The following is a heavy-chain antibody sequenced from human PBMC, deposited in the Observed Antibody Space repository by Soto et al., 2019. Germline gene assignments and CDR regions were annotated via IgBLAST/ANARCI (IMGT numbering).Heavy chain of an antibody. V-gene: IGHV1-18*01. CDR2: ISAYNGNT. CDR3: ARVKYRPPYYYYYGMDV. CDR1: GYHFPSYG. Sequence: QVQLVQSGAEVKKPGASVKVSCKASGYHFPSYGISWVRQAPGQGLEWMGWISAYNGNTNDAQKLQGRVTMTTDTSTSTAYMELRSLRADDTAVYYCARVKYRPPYYYYYGMDVGGQGTTVTVSS. D-gene: IGHD2-2*02. J-gene: IGHJ6*01.